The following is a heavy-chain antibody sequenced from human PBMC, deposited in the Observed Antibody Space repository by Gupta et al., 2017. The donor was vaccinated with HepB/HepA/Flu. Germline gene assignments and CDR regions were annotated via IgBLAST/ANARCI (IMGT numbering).Heavy chain of an antibody. D-gene: IGHD1-14*01. V-gene: IGHV2-26*01. J-gene: IGHJ6*02. CDR2: IFSNDEK. CDR1: GFSLSNARMG. Sequence: QVTLKESGPVLVKPTETLTLTCTVSGFSLSNARMGVSWIRQPPGKALEWLAHIFSNDEKSYSTSLKSRLTISKDTSKSQVVFTMTKMEPVETATYYCARIHRPYYYYYGMDVWGQGTTVTVSS. CDR3: ARIHRPYYYYYGMDV.